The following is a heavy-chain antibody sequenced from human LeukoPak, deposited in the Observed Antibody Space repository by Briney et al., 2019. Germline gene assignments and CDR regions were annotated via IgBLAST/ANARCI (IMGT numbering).Heavy chain of an antibody. V-gene: IGHV3-20*04. CDR1: GFTFDDYG. Sequence: GGSLRLSCAASGFTFDDYGMTWVRQVPGKGLEWVSGINWIGDSTAYADSVKGRFTISRDNAKNSLYLQLSSLRAEDTALYYCARDPYNWHAFDIWGQGTMVTVSS. CDR3: ARDPYNWHAFDI. D-gene: IGHD1-20*01. J-gene: IGHJ3*02. CDR2: INWIGDST.